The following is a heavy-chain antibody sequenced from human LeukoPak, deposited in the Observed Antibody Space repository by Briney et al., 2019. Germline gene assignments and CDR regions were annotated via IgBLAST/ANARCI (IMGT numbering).Heavy chain of an antibody. CDR2: ISYDGSNK. J-gene: IGHJ6*02. Sequence: PGGSLRLSCAASGFTFSSYGMHWVRQAPGKGLEWVAVISYDGSNKYYADSVKGRFTISRDNSKNTLYLQMNSLRAEDTAVYYCARERFWSGYDYYGMDVWGQGTTVTVSS. CDR3: ARERFWSGYDYYGMDV. V-gene: IGHV3-30*03. D-gene: IGHD3-3*01. CDR1: GFTFSSYG.